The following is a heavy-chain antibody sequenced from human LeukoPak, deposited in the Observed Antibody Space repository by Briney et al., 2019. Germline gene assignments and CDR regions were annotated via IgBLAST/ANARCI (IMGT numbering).Heavy chain of an antibody. CDR3: ARDRVRGVSGVWSDP. J-gene: IGHJ5*02. V-gene: IGHV3-21*01. CDR2: ISSSSSYI. D-gene: IGHD3-10*01. CDR1: GFTFSSYS. Sequence: GGSLRLSCAASGFTFSSYSMNWVRQAPGKGLEWVSSISSSSSYIYYADSVKGRFTISRDNAKNSPYLQMNSLRAEDTAVYYCARDRVRGVSGVWSDPWGQGTLVTVSS.